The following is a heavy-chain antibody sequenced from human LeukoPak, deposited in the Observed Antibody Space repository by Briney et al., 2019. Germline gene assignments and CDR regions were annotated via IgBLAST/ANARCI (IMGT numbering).Heavy chain of an antibody. CDR3: AREGFSAASDI. D-gene: IGHD2/OR15-2a*01. CDR2: IKQDGNER. V-gene: IGHV3-7*03. Sequence: GGSLRLSCAAHEFTFRSYWMRWVRQAPGKVLEWVANIKQDGNERNYLDAVKGRFIISRDNAKNSMYLQMNSLRAEDTAVYYCAREGFSAASDIWGQGTMVTVSS. J-gene: IGHJ3*02. CDR1: EFTFRSYW.